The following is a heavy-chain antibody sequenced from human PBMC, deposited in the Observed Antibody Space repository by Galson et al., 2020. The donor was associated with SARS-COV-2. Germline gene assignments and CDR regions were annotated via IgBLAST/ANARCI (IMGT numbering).Heavy chain of an antibody. CDR3: AAWPRDFDS. V-gene: IGHV3-20*04. CDR1: GFTFDDQY. CDR2: INRNGDRT. Sequence: GESLKISCAASGFTFDDQYMSWVRQVPGKGLEWVSGINRNGDRTGYADSVRGRFTISRDNARNSLYLQMNSLRAEDMAIYYCAAWPRDFDSWGQGTLVTVSS. J-gene: IGHJ4*02.